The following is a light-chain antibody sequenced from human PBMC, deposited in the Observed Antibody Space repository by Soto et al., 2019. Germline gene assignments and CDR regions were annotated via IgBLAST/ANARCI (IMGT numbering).Light chain of an antibody. V-gene: IGKV1-17*01. J-gene: IGKJ4*01. CDR3: LQHNGYPLT. CDR1: QDIRSD. Sequence: DIQMTQSPSSLSASVGDRVTITCRASQDIRSDLGWYQQKPGKAPKRLIYGASSLQSGVPSRFSGSGSGTEFTLTISSLQPEDFATYYCLQHNGYPLTFGGGTKVEIK. CDR2: GAS.